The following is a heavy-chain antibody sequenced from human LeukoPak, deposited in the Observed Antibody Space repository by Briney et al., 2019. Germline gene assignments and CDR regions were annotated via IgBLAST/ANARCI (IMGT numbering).Heavy chain of an antibody. Sequence: GGSLRLSCAASGFTFSSSGMHWVRQAAGKGLEWVAVISDDGNNKYYTDSVKGRFTISRDNSKNTLYLQMNSLRADDTAVFYCAKSFHSTGFYYVDYWGQGTLVTVSS. V-gene: IGHV3-30*18. CDR3: AKSFHSTGFYYVDY. D-gene: IGHD3-22*01. CDR1: GFTFSSSG. J-gene: IGHJ4*02. CDR2: ISDDGNNK.